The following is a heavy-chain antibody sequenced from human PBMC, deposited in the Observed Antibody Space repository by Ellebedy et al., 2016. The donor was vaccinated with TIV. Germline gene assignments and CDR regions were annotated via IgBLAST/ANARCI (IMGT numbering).Heavy chain of an antibody. CDR1: GGSISSYY. Sequence: SETLSLTCTVSGGSISSYYWSWIRQPPGKGLEWIGYIYYSGSTNYNPSLKSRVTISVDTSKNQFSLKLSSVTAADTAVYYCARWTGYYPPYYFDYWGQGTLVTVSS. V-gene: IGHV4-59*01. J-gene: IGHJ4*02. CDR3: ARWTGYYPPYYFDY. CDR2: IYYSGST. D-gene: IGHD3/OR15-3a*01.